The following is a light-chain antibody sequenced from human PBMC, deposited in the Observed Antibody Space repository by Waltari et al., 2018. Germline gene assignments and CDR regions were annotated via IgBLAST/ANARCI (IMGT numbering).Light chain of an antibody. Sequence: SYVVTQPPSVSVAPGETATITCGGDNIGTYSVHWYQQKAGQAPVLVIFYDRDRPPGMPDRFSGSNSGNTATLTISRVEAGDEARYYCHVWHPHVDPGVFGTGTEVTVL. CDR2: YDR. CDR1: NIGTYS. CDR3: HVWHPHVDPGV. J-gene: IGLJ1*01. V-gene: IGLV3-21*04.